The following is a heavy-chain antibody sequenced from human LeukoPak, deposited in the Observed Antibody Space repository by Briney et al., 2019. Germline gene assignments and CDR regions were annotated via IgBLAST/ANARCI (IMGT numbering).Heavy chain of an antibody. J-gene: IGHJ4*02. Sequence: GESLKISCKGSGYSFTSYWIGWVRQTPGKGLEWMGIIYPGDSDTRYSPSFQGQVTISADKSISTAYLQWSSLKASDTAMYYCARLVGDYYGSGSYYNLDYWGQGTLVTVSS. D-gene: IGHD3-10*01. CDR2: IYPGDSDT. CDR1: GYSFTSYW. CDR3: ARLVGDYYGSGSYYNLDY. V-gene: IGHV5-51*01.